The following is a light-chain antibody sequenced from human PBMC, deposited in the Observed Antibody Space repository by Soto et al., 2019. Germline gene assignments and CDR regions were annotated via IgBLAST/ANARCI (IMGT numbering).Light chain of an antibody. CDR2: GAS. V-gene: IGKV3-15*01. CDR3: QHSTNWPLT. Sequence: EIVMTQSPATLSVSPGERVTLSCRASHSVSSRLAWYQEKPGQAPRLLIYGASTRATGLPARFSGSGSGTEFTLTISSLQSEDFAVYYCQHSTNWPLTFGGGTKVEIK. CDR1: HSVSSR. J-gene: IGKJ4*01.